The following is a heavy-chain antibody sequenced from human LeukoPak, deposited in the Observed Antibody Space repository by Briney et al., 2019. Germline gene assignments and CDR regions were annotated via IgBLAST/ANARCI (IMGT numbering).Heavy chain of an antibody. CDR1: GFTFSSYG. CDR3: ATHPGPVAGPEYFQH. CDR2: ISGSGGST. V-gene: IGHV3-23*01. Sequence: GGSLRLSCAASGFTFSSYGMNWVRQAPGKGLEWVSAISGSGGSTYYADSVKGRFTISRDNSKNTLYLQMNSLRAEDTAVYYCATHPGPVAGPEYFQHWGQGTLVTVSS. J-gene: IGHJ1*01. D-gene: IGHD6-19*01.